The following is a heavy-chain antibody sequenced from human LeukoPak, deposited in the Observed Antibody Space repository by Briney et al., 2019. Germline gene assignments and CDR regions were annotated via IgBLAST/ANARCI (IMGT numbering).Heavy chain of an antibody. CDR2: IYYTGST. J-gene: IGHJ4*02. CDR1: GASISGGTYY. D-gene: IGHD1-26*01. Sequence: SETLSLTCSVPGASISGGTYYWGWIRQHPGKGLEWIGSIYYTGSTYDNPSLKSRVTISVDTSKNQFSLKLSSVTAADTAVYYCARRGGSGRVFDCWGQGTLVTVSS. CDR3: ARRGGSGRVFDC. V-gene: IGHV4-39*01.